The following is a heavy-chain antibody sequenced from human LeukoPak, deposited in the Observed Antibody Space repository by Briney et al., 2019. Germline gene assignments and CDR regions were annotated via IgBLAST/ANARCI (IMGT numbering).Heavy chain of an antibody. Sequence: PGGSLRLSCAASGFTFSSNGMHWVRQAPGKGLEWVSVIWYDGSKKYYADSARGRFTISRDNSKNTLDLQMDSLRAEDTAVYYCARMSGSHIDYWGQGTLVTVSS. CDR3: ARMSGSHIDY. CDR1: GFTFSSNG. V-gene: IGHV3-33*01. CDR2: IWYDGSKK. D-gene: IGHD1-26*01. J-gene: IGHJ4*02.